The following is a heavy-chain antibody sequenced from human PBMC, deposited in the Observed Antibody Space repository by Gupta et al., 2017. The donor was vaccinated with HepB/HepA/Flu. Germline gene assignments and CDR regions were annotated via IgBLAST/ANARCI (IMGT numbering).Heavy chain of an antibody. CDR2: ISDSGRTL. V-gene: IGHV3-48*03. CDR3: AAGLPHVDSDGHDA. CDR1: GFTFSSYE. J-gene: IGHJ4*02. Sequence: EVHLVESGGILVQPGGSLRLSCPASGFTFSSYEMNWVRQAPGQGLEWIAVISDSGRTLYYADYGRGRVTIYRVNAENSRDMQMNSMSAEDTAIYYCAAGLPHVDSDGHDAGGQGTLVTVSS. D-gene: IGHD5-18*01.